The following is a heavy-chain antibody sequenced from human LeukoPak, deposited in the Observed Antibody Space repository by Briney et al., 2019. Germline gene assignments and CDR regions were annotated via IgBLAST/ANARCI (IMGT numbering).Heavy chain of an antibody. CDR3: AKDLGQWLVLHGMDV. Sequence: GGSLXLSCAASGFTFSSYAMHWVGQAQGKGXXGXAVISYDGSNKYYADSVKGRFTISRDNSKNTLSLQMNSLRADDTAVYYCAKDLGQWLVLHGMDVWGQGTTVTVSS. D-gene: IGHD6-19*01. J-gene: IGHJ6*02. CDR2: ISYDGSNK. CDR1: GFTFSSYA. V-gene: IGHV3-30-3*02.